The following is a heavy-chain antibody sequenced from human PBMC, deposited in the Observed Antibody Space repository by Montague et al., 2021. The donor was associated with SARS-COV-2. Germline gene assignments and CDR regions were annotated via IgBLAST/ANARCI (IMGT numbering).Heavy chain of an antibody. CDR2: INHSGTA. V-gene: IGHV4-34*01. Sequence: SETLSLTCAVYGGSFSAYYWSWLRQSPRSGLEWIVEINHSGTANYNPSLKSRVSISVDTSKNQFTLKLTSVTAADTAMYYCAKEREVVRAARTLVAFDLWGQGTMVTVSS. J-gene: IGHJ3*01. CDR3: AKEREVVRAARTLVAFDL. D-gene: IGHD2-2*01. CDR1: GGSFSAYY.